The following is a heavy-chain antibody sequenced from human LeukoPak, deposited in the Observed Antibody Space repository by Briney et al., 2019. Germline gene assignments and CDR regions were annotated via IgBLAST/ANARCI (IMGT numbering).Heavy chain of an antibody. CDR3: ARDRSEKYSTDY. Sequence: GKSLRLSCAAAGVTFSNYAIHLVRQAPGKGLEWVAFISYDGSIKYYADSVKGRFTISRDNSKNTLSLQMNSLRAEDTAVYYCARDRSEKYSTDYWGQGTLVTVSS. V-gene: IGHV3-30*04. CDR2: ISYDGSIK. D-gene: IGHD2-21*01. J-gene: IGHJ4*02. CDR1: GVTFSNYA.